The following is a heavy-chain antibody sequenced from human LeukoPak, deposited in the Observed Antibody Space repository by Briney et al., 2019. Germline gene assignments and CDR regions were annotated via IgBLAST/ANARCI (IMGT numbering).Heavy chain of an antibody. CDR1: GYTFTGYY. Sequence: ASVKVSCKASGYTFTGYYMHWVRQAPGQGLEWMGWINPNSGGTNYAQKFQGRVTMTRDTSISTAYMELRSLRSDDTAVYYCARDPRAHHAFDIWGQGTMVTVSS. V-gene: IGHV1-2*02. CDR2: INPNSGGT. J-gene: IGHJ3*02. CDR3: ARDPRAHHAFDI.